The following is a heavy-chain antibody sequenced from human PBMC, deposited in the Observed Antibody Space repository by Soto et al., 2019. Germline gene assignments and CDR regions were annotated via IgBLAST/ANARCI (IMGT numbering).Heavy chain of an antibody. CDR3: ARDHGDGYNHDDY. CDR2: IIPILGIA. D-gene: IGHD5-12*01. Sequence: QVQLVQSGAEVKKPGSSVKVSCKASGGTFSSYTISWVRQAPGQGLEWMGRIIPILGIANYAQKFQGRDTITADKSTSTAYMELSSLRSEDTAVYYCARDHGDGYNHDDYWGQGTLVTVSS. V-gene: IGHV1-69*08. CDR1: GGTFSSYT. J-gene: IGHJ4*02.